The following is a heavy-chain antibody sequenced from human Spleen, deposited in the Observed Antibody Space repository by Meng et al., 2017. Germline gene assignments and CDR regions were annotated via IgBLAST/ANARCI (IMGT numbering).Heavy chain of an antibody. CDR1: GYTFTNYA. V-gene: IGHV1-3*01. J-gene: IGHJ4*02. D-gene: IGHD6-13*01. CDR2: INAGSDYT. Sequence: QVQLLQSGAEVKKPGASVKVSCKASGYTFTNYAIHWVRQAPGQRLEWMGWINAGSDYTKYSQEFQGRVTITTDTSATTAYMDLSSLRSEDSAVYYCAREGFSSSLDYWGQGTLVTVSS. CDR3: AREGFSSSLDY.